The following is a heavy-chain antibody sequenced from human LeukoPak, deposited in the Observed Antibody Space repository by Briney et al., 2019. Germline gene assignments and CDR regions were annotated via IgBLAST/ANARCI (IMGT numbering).Heavy chain of an antibody. CDR3: ASFSWGAGSYNQEAIWSWFDP. Sequence: PSETLSLTCSVSGGTICSYYWSWIRQPPGKGLEWIGYINYSGNTNYNPSLKSRVTISVDTSKNQFSLKLSSVTAADTAVYYCASFSWGAGSYNQEAIWSWFDPWGQGTLVTVSS. V-gene: IGHV4-59*08. CDR1: GGTICSYY. CDR2: INYSGNT. J-gene: IGHJ5*01. D-gene: IGHD3-10*01.